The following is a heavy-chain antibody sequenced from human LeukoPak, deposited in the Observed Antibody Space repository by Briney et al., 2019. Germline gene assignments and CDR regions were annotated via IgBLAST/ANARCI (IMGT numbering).Heavy chain of an antibody. CDR2: IIPIFGTA. CDR3: ARVGVDWFDP. Sequence: SVKVSCKASGGTFSSYAISWVRQAPGQGLEWMGGIIPIFGTANYAQKFQGRVTITADESTSTAYMELRSLRSDDTAVYYCARVGVDWFDPWGQGTLVTVSS. J-gene: IGHJ5*02. V-gene: IGHV1-69*13. CDR1: GGTFSSYA. D-gene: IGHD2-15*01.